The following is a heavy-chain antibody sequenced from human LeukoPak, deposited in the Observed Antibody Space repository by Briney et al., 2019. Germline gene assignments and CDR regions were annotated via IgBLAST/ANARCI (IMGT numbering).Heavy chain of an antibody. D-gene: IGHD3-16*01. J-gene: IGHJ4*02. V-gene: IGHV1-69*05. CDR1: GFRFSDFA. CDR2: IIPMFGTP. CDR3: ARGRGGRFIIAAPYFDS. Sequence: GASVKVSCKASGFRFSDFAVAWVRQAPGQGLEWMGGIIPMFGTPNYAQTLQGRLTIATDESSNTVYMDLKNLRSDDTAVYFCARGRGGRFIIAAPYFDSWGQGTLVTVSS.